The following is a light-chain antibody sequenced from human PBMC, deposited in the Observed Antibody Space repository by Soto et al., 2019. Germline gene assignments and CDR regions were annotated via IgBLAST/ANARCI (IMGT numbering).Light chain of an antibody. J-gene: IGLJ3*02. V-gene: IGLV3-9*01. CDR3: QVWDSSTARV. CDR1: NIGSKN. CDR2: RDS. Sequence: SYELTQPLSVSVALGQMARITCGGNNIGSKNEHWYQQKPGQAPVLVIYRDSNRPSGIPERFSGSNSGNTATLTISRAQAGDEADYYCQVWDSSTARVFGGGTKLTVL.